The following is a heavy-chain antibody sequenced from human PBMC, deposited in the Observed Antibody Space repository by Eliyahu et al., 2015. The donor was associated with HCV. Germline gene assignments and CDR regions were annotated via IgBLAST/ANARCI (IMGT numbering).Heavy chain of an antibody. V-gene: IGHV1-18*01. CDR2: ISAYNGNT. J-gene: IGHJ4*02. Sequence: PGQGLEWMGWISAYNGNTNYAQKLQGRVTMTTDTSTSTAYMELRSLRSDDTAVYYCARDLPKYGSGPDYWGQGTLVTVSS. CDR3: ARDLPKYGSGPDY. D-gene: IGHD3-10*01.